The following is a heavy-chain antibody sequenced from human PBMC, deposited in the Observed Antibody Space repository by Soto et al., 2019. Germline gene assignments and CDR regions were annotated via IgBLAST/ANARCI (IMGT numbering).Heavy chain of an antibody. CDR1: GFNFDNFV. CDR3: ARDLRNPSAGWLDP. CDR2: IAYDGSHT. D-gene: IGHD1-1*01. V-gene: IGHV3-30-3*01. J-gene: IGHJ5*02. Sequence: QVQLVESGGGVVQPGRSLRLSCVASGFNFDNFVMHWVRQAPGKGLEWVAVIAYDGSHTYYADSVKGRFSISRDSFKKTLFLEMNSLRPDDTALYYCARDLRNPSAGWLDPWGQGTLVSVS.